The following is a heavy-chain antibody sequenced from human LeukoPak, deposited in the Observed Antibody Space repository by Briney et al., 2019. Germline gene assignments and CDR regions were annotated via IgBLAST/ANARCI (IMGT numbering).Heavy chain of an antibody. CDR2: ISAYNGNT. V-gene: IGHV1-18*01. J-gene: IGHJ4*02. Sequence: AAVKVSCKASGYTFTNYGITWVRQAPGQGLEWMGWISAYNGNTNSAQNLQARVNMTTDSATSTAYMELRSLTSDDTAVYSCARTYSKYFSSSEFDSWGQRTLFTVSS. D-gene: IGHD2/OR15-2a*01. CDR3: ARTYSKYFSSSEFDS. CDR1: GYTFTNYG.